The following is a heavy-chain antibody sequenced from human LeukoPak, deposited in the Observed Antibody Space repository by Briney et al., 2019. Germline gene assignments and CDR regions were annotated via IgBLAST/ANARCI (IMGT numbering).Heavy chain of an antibody. CDR1: GGSFSGYY. Sequence: SETLSLTCAVYGGSFSGYYWSWIRQPPGKGLEWIGEINHSGSTNYNPSLKSRVTISVDTSKNQFSLKLSSVTAADTAVYYCARLRRITMIVVVIDRMYYFDYWGQGTLVTVSS. J-gene: IGHJ4*02. V-gene: IGHV4-34*01. CDR3: ARLRRITMIVVVIDRMYYFDY. CDR2: INHSGST. D-gene: IGHD3-22*01.